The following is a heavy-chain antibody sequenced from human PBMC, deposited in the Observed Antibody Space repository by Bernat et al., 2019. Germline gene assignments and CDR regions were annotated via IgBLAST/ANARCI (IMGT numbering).Heavy chain of an antibody. CDR3: AKGYSSGWYYFDY. Sequence: QVQLVESGGGVVQPGRSLRLSCAASGFTFSSYGMHWVRQAPGKGLEWVAVISYDGSNKYYADSVKGRFTISRDNSKNTLYLQMNSLRAEDMAVYYCAKGYSSGWYYFDYWGQGTLVTVSS. CDR1: GFTFSSYG. D-gene: IGHD6-19*01. CDR2: ISYDGSNK. J-gene: IGHJ4*02. V-gene: IGHV3-30*18.